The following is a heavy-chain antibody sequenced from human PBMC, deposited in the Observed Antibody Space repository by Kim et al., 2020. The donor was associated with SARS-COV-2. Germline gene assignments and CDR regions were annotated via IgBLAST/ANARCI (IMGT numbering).Heavy chain of an antibody. V-gene: IGHV3-21*01. J-gene: IGHJ3*02. CDR1: GFTFSSYS. Sequence: GGSLRLSCAASGFTFSSYSMNWVRQAPGKGLEWVSSISSSSSYIYYADSVKGRFTISRDNAKNSLYLQMNSLRAEDTAVYYCARDQVTIFGGSDAFDIWGQGTMVTVSS. D-gene: IGHD3-3*01. CDR2: ISSSSSYI. CDR3: ARDQVTIFGGSDAFDI.